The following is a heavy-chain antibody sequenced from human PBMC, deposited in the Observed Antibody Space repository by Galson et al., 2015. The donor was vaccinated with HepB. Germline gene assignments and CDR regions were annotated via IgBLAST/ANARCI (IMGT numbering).Heavy chain of an antibody. CDR1: GGSLSRYY. D-gene: IGHD2-2*01. V-gene: IGHV4-59*08. J-gene: IGHJ5*02. Sequence: LSLTCTVSGGSLSRYYWSWTRQPPGKGLEWIGYIYYSGNTNYNPSLRSRLTISVDTSKNQFSLRLSSVTATDTAVYYCVRHSSASGDWFGPWGQGTLVTVSS. CDR3: VRHSSASGDWFGP. CDR2: IYYSGNT.